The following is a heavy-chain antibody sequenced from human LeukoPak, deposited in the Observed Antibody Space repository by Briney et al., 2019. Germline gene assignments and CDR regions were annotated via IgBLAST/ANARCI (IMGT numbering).Heavy chain of an antibody. CDR3: ARLARGYAFDI. V-gene: IGHV4-61*02. CDR2: IYTSGST. CDR1: GGSISSGSYY. D-gene: IGHD5-12*01. Sequence: SETLSLTCTVSGGSISSGSYYWSWIRQPAGKGLEWIGRIYTSGSTNYNPSLKSRVTISVDTSKNQFSLKLSSVTAADTAVYYCARLARGYAFDIWGQGTMVTVSS. J-gene: IGHJ3*02.